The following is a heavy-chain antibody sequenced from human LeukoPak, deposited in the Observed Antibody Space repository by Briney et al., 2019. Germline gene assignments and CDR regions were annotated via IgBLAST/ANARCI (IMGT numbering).Heavy chain of an antibody. D-gene: IGHD6-6*01. Sequence: GASVKVSFKASGYTFTGYYMHWVRQAPGQRLEWMGWINPNSGGTNYAQKFQGRVTMTRDTSISTAYMELSRLRSDDTAVYYCARVAARPRCCYYYMDVWGKGTTVTVSS. J-gene: IGHJ6*03. CDR3: ARVAARPRCCYYYMDV. CDR1: GYTFTGYY. V-gene: IGHV1-2*02. CDR2: INPNSGGT.